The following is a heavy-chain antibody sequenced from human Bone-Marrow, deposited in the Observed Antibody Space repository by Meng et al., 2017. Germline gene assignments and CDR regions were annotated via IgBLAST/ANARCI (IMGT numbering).Heavy chain of an antibody. CDR3: ARGFAKYYDILTGYYNDY. Sequence: GSLRLSCTVSGGSISSSSYYWGWIRQPPGKGLEWIGEINHSGSTNYNPSLKSRVTISVDTSKNQFSLKLSSVTAADTAVYYCARGFAKYYDILTGYYNDYWGQGTLVTVSS. CDR1: GGSISSSSYY. V-gene: IGHV4-39*07. D-gene: IGHD3-9*01. J-gene: IGHJ4*02. CDR2: INHSGST.